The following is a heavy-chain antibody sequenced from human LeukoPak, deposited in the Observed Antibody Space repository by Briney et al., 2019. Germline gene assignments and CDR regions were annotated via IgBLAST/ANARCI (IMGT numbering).Heavy chain of an antibody. CDR3: ARDSITFGGVIVHDY. J-gene: IGHJ4*02. CDR1: GYTFTSYG. CDR2: FSAYNGNT. Sequence: GASVKVSCKASGYTFTSYGISWVRQAPGHGLEWMGWFSAYNGNTNYAQKLQGRVTMTTDTATSTAYMELRSLRSDDTAVYYCARDSITFGGVIVHDYWGQGTLVTVSS. V-gene: IGHV1-18*01. D-gene: IGHD3-16*02.